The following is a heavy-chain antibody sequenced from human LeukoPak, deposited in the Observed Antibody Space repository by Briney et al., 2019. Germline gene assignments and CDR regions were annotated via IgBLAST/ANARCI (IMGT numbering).Heavy chain of an antibody. D-gene: IGHD3-10*01. Sequence: PGGSLRLSCAASGFSVISNYMSWVRQAPGKGLEGVSVIYSDGTIYYTDSVKGRFTISRDNSKNTLYLQMNSLRAEDTALYYCAGGDYSRRLNYWGQGTLVTVSS. CDR1: GFSVISNY. CDR2: IYSDGTI. CDR3: AGGDYSRRLNY. V-gene: IGHV3-53*01. J-gene: IGHJ4*02.